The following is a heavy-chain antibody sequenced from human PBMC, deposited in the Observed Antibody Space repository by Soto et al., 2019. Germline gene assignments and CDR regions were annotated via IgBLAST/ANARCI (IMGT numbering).Heavy chain of an antibody. Sequence: ASVKVSCKASGYTFTGYYMHWVRQAPGQGLEWMGWINPNSGGTNYAQKFQGRATMTRDTSISTAYMELSRLRSDDTAVYYCAITYYYDSSGYPFDPWGQGTLVTVS. CDR3: AITYYYDSSGYPFDP. CDR2: INPNSGGT. CDR1: GYTFTGYY. V-gene: IGHV1-2*02. J-gene: IGHJ5*02. D-gene: IGHD3-22*01.